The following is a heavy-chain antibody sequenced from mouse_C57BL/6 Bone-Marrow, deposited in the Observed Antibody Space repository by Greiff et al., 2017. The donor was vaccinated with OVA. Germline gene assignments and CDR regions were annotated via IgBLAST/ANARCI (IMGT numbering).Heavy chain of an antibody. CDR3: ARGGALDY. Sequence: QVQLQQPGAELVRPGTSVKVSCKASGYAFTNYLIEWVKQRPGQGLEWIGVINPGSGGTNYNEKFKGKATLTADKSSSTAYMQLSSLTSEDSAVYFCARGGALDYWGQGTSVTVSS. CDR1: GYAFTNYL. J-gene: IGHJ4*01. V-gene: IGHV1-54*01. CDR2: INPGSGGT.